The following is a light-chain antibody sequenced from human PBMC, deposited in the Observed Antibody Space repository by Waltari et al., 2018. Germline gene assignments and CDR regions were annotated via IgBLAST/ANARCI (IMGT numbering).Light chain of an antibody. Sequence: QSALTQPASVSGSPGQSITIPCPGTNSDVGIYNYVSWYQLHPGKAPKLLLSDVNRRPSGNSERFSGSRSGSTASLTISGLQAEEEADYYCSSYTRSSTLVFGGGTKVTVL. CDR3: SSYTRSSTLV. J-gene: IGLJ2*01. CDR2: DVN. V-gene: IGLV2-14*03. CDR1: NSDVGIYNY.